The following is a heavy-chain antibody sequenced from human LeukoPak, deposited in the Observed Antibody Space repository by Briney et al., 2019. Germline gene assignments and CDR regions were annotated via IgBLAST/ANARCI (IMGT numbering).Heavy chain of an antibody. D-gene: IGHD1-26*01. V-gene: IGHV4-61*01. CDR2: IYNGVNT. CDR3: ARSRAFNSGAFDP. J-gene: IGHJ5*02. CDR1: GASFSSASY. Sequence: SETLSLTCTVSGASFSSASYWTWIRPPPGKGVEWIAHIYNGVNTNYNPSLKSRVTISVDTSKNQFSLRLNSVTAADTAVYYCARSRAFNSGAFDPWGQGSLVTVSS.